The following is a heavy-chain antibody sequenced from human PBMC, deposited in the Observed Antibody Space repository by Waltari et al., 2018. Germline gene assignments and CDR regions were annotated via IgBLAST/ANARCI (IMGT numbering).Heavy chain of an antibody. Sequence: QVQLVQSGAEVKKPGSSVKVSCKASGDTFNNYVINWVRQAPGHGLEWIGRIIPIPGTANYPQKFQDRVSFAADESMTTAYLDLSNLRSEDTAVYYCARAFIGYSSSKPFDHWGQGTLITVSS. V-gene: IGHV1-69*11. J-gene: IGHJ4*02. CDR1: GDTFNNYV. D-gene: IGHD6-13*01. CDR2: IIPIPGTA. CDR3: ARAFIGYSSSKPFDH.